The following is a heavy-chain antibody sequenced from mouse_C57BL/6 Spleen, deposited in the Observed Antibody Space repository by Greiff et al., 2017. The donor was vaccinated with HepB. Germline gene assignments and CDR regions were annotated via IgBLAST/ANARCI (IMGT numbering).Heavy chain of an antibody. Sequence: VKLQESGPELVKPGASVKISCKASGYAFSSSWMNWVKQRPGKGLEWIGRIYPGDGDTNYNGKFKGKATLTADKSSSTAYMQLSSLTSEDSAVYFCARGYYYGSSYFYYAMDYWGQGTSVTVSS. D-gene: IGHD1-1*01. CDR1: GYAFSSSW. CDR3: ARGYYYGSSYFYYAMDY. V-gene: IGHV1-82*01. J-gene: IGHJ4*01. CDR2: IYPGDGDT.